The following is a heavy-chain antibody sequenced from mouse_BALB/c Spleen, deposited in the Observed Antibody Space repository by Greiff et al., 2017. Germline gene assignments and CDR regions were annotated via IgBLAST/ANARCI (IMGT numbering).Heavy chain of an antibody. J-gene: IGHJ3*01. CDR1: GYTFTSYW. V-gene: IGHV1-7*01. CDR3: ARKGYDGESCFAY. Sequence: QVQLQQSGAELAKPGASVKMSCKASGYTFTSYWMHWVKQRPGQGLEWIGYINPSTGYTEYNQKFKDKATLTADKSSSTAYMQLSSLTSEDSAVYYCARKGYDGESCFAYWGQGTLVTVSA. CDR2: INPSTGYT. D-gene: IGHD2-14*01.